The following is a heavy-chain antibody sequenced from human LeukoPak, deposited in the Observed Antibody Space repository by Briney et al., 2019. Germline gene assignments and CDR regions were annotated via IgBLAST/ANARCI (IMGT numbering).Heavy chain of an antibody. D-gene: IGHD4-11*01. Sequence: GGALRLSCAASGFNISSYAMSWFRQDPGKGLEWVSAISGSGGSTYYADSVKGRFTTSRDNSYITLYLQLNSLIAEATAVYYYAKDIIAFVDYSGQRPPPLLDYWGQGTLVTVSS. CDR3: AKDIIAFVDYSGQRPPPLLDY. J-gene: IGHJ4*02. CDR2: ISGSGGST. CDR1: GFNISSYA. V-gene: IGHV3-23*01.